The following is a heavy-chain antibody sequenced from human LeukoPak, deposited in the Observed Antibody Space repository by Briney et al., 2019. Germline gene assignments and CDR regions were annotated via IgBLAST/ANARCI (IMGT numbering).Heavy chain of an antibody. D-gene: IGHD6-13*01. CDR1: GYTFTDYY. V-gene: IGHV1-2*02. J-gene: IGHJ4*02. Sequence: ASVRVSCKTSGYTFTDYYLHWVRQAPGQGLEWMGRIDPNSGGTNYAQKFQVRVTVTRDTSISTVYMELSGLRSDGTAVYYCARVPGPYTTSRFDYWGQGTLVTVSS. CDR3: ARVPGPYTTSRFDY. CDR2: IDPNSGGT.